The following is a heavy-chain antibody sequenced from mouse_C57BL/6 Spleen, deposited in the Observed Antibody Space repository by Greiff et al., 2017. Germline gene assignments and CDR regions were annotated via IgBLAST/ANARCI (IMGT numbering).Heavy chain of an antibody. Sequence: EVQLQQSGTVLARPGASVKMSCKTSGYTFTSYWMHWVKQRPGQGLEWIGAIYPGNSDTSYNQKFKGKAKLTAVTSASTAYMELSSLTNEDSAVYYCTSLRGSSYGCAYWGQGTLVTVSA. D-gene: IGHD1-1*01. CDR1: GYTFTSYW. CDR3: TSLRGSSYGCAY. J-gene: IGHJ3*01. V-gene: IGHV1-5*01. CDR2: IYPGNSDT.